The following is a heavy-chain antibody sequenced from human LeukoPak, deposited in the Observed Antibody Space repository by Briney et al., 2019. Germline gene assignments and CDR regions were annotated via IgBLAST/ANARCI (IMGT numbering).Heavy chain of an antibody. CDR1: GYTFTGYY. D-gene: IGHD6-19*01. Sequence: ASVKVSCKASGYTFTGYYMHWVRQAPGQGLEWMGWINPNSGNTGYAQNVQGRVTITRNTSISTAYMELSSLRSEDTAVYYCARGVLSSGWYLFDYWGQGTLVTVSS. CDR2: INPNSGNT. CDR3: ARGVLSSGWYLFDY. J-gene: IGHJ4*02. V-gene: IGHV1-8*03.